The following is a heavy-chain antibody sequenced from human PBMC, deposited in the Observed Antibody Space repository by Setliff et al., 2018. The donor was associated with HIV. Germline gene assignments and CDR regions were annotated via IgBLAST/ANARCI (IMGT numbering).Heavy chain of an antibody. Sequence: GESLRLSCAASGFTFNTYAMSWVRQAPGKGLEWVSSMGGSSGDTYYADSVKGRFTISRDNTKNTLSLQMNSLGAEDTAIYYCANRFRTSNNWYYFGYWGPGTLVTVSS. V-gene: IGHV3-23*01. CDR3: ANRFRTSNNWYYFGY. CDR2: MGGSSGDT. J-gene: IGHJ4*02. D-gene: IGHD6-13*01. CDR1: GFTFNTYA.